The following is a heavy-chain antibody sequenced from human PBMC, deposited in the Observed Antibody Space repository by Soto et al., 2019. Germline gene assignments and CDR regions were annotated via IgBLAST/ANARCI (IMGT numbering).Heavy chain of an antibody. CDR2: MQPSSGRT. CDR1: GYSFTSLD. J-gene: IGHJ4*02. V-gene: IGHV1-8*01. Sequence: QVQLVQSGAEVREPGASVKVSCKASGYSFTSLDINWVRQTTGQGLEWMGWMQPSSGRTGYAQKFQGRVIMPRDTSINTAYMELSSLTSDDTAFYYCARGVTAGVDYWGQGTLVTVSS. D-gene: IGHD1-26*01. CDR3: ARGVTAGVDY.